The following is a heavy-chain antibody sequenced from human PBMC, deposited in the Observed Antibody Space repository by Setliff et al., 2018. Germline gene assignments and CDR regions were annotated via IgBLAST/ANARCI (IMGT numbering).Heavy chain of an antibody. CDR2: MNPNRDDT. J-gene: IGHJ4*02. Sequence: ASVKVSCKASGYTFTGYYMHWVRQAPGQGLEWMGWMNPNRDDTKYAQKFQHRILMAKDTSLNTVYVELSSLRSDDTATYYCARDGSAFFYQNWGQGSLVTVSS. D-gene: IGHD1-26*01. CDR1: GYTFTGYY. V-gene: IGHV1-2*02. CDR3: ARDGSAFFYQN.